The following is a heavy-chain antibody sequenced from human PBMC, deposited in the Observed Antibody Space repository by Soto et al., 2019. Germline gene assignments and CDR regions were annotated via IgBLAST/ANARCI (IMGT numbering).Heavy chain of an antibody. J-gene: IGHJ5*02. Sequence: PSETLSLTCSFSGGSVNSGGDSWSWIRQPPGKGLEWIGFISPSGSPAYNPSLKSRVTISVDTSKNQFSLKLSSVTAADTAVYYCASGRRDGYHRGWFDPWGQGTLVTVS. CDR2: ISPSGSP. CDR1: GGSVNSGGDS. CDR3: ASGRRDGYHRGWFDP. V-gene: IGHV4-30-2*02. D-gene: IGHD5-12*01.